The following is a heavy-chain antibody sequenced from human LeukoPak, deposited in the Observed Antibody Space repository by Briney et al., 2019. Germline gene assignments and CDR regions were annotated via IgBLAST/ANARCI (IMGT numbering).Heavy chain of an antibody. Sequence: SGGSLRLSCAASGFTVSSNYMSWVRQAPGKGLEWVSVIYSGGSTYYADSVKGRFTISRHNSKNSLYLQMNSLRAEDTAVYYCARALNYYYYGMDVWGQGTTVTVSS. V-gene: IGHV3-53*04. CDR2: IYSGGST. J-gene: IGHJ6*02. CDR1: GFTVSSNY. CDR3: ARALNYYYYGMDV.